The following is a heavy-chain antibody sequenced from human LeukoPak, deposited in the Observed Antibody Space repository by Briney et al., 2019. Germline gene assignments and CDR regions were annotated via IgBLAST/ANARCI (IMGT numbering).Heavy chain of an antibody. CDR1: SGSISSYY. CDR2: IYYSGST. Sequence: SETLSLTCTVSSGSISSYYWSRIRQPPGKGLEWIGYIYYSGSTNYNPSLKSRVTISVDTSKNQFSLKLSSVTAADTAVYYCATRVGYCSGGSCALTFDIWGQGTMVTVSS. V-gene: IGHV4-59*08. CDR3: ATRVGYCSGGSCALTFDI. D-gene: IGHD2-15*01. J-gene: IGHJ3*02.